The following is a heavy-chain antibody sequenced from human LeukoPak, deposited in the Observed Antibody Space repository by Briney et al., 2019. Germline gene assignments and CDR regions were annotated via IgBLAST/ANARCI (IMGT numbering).Heavy chain of an antibody. D-gene: IGHD3-10*01. J-gene: IGHJ4*02. V-gene: IGHV3-30*18. Sequence: VTSLRLSCAASVFTLSVCGMHGVRQAPGRGVEWGAVITYDGITTYFDESVKGRFTISRDTSKSMLYLQMNSLRPQDTAVYYCVKEQSSGNYRTADFWGQGTLVTVSS. CDR2: ITYDGITT. CDR1: VFTLSVCG. CDR3: VKEQSSGNYRTADF.